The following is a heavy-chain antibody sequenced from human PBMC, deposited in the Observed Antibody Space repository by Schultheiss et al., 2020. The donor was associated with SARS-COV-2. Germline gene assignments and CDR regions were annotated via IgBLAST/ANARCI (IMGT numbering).Heavy chain of an antibody. CDR3: ARERGRYWYFDL. Sequence: SETLSLTCTVSGGSISSGGYYWSWIRQPPGKGLEWIGYIYYSGSTNYNPSLKSRVTISVDTSKNQFSLKLSSVTAADTAVYYCARERGRYWYFDLWGRGTLVTVSS. V-gene: IGHV4-61*08. J-gene: IGHJ2*01. CDR2: IYYSGST. D-gene: IGHD3-16*01. CDR1: GGSISSGGYY.